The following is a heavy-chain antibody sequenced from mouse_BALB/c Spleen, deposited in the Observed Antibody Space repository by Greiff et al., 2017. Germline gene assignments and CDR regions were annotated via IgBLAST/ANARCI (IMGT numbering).Heavy chain of an antibody. J-gene: IGHJ3*01. CDR3: ARAWLRRDAY. Sequence: EVQLVESGPGLVKPSQSLSLTCTVTGYSITSDYAWNWIRQFPGNKLEWMGYISYSGSTSYNPSLKSRISITRDTSKNQFFLQLNSVTTEDTATYYCARAWLRRDAYWGQGTLVTVSA. V-gene: IGHV3-2*02. D-gene: IGHD2-2*01. CDR2: ISYSGST. CDR1: GYSITSDYA.